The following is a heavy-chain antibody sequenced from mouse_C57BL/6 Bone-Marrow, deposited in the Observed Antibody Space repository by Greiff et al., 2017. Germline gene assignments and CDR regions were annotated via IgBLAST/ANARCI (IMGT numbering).Heavy chain of an antibody. J-gene: IGHJ3*01. V-gene: IGHV1-81*01. D-gene: IGHD2-5*01. Sequence: QVQLQQSGAELARPGASVKLSCKASGYTFTSYGLSWGKQRTGQGLEWIGEIYPRSGNTYYNEKFKGTATLTPDKSSSTAYMELRSLTSEDSAVYFCASSYYSNYPWFAYWGQGTLVTVSA. CDR2: IYPRSGNT. CDR3: ASSYYSNYPWFAY. CDR1: GYTFTSYG.